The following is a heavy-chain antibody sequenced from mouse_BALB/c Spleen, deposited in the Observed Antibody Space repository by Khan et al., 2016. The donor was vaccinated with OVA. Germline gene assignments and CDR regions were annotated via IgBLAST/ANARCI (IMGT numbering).Heavy chain of an antibody. Sequence: QIQLVQSGPELKKPGETVKISCKASGHTFTKYGMNWVKQAPGEGLKWMGWINTYTGEPTYADDFNGRVAFSLETSASTAYLQINNLKNEDTATYCCARPPYFSYVMDNWGQGTSVTVSS. CDR3: ARPPYFSYVMDN. CDR1: GHTFTKYG. J-gene: IGHJ4*01. V-gene: IGHV9-3-1*01. CDR2: INTYTGEP. D-gene: IGHD2-10*01.